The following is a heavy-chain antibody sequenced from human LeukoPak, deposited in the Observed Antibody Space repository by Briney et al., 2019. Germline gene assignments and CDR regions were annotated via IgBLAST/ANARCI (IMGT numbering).Heavy chain of an antibody. D-gene: IGHD5-18*01. CDR2: IYSGGST. V-gene: IGHV3-53*01. Sequence: GGSQRLSCAASGFTVSSNYMSWIRQAPGKGLEWVSVIYSGGSTYYADSVKGRFTISRDNSKNTLYLQMNSLRAEDTAVYYCAEYGIQLWLGDYYYMDVWGKGTTVTISS. J-gene: IGHJ6*03. CDR1: GFTVSSNY. CDR3: AEYGIQLWLGDYYYMDV.